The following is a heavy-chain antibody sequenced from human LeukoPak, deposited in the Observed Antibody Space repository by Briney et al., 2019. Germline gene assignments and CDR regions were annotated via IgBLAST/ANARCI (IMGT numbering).Heavy chain of an antibody. CDR1: GFTFSSYS. V-gene: IGHV3-48*01. CDR3: ERPDIVVVPAANFYFYYGMDV. D-gene: IGHD2-2*01. Sequence: GGSLRLSCAASGFTFSSYSMNWVRQAPGKGLEWVSCISSSSSTIYYADSVKGRFTISRDNAKNSLYLQMNSLRAEDTAVYYCERPDIVVVPAANFYFYYGMDVWGQGTTVTVSS. J-gene: IGHJ6*02. CDR2: ISSSSSTI.